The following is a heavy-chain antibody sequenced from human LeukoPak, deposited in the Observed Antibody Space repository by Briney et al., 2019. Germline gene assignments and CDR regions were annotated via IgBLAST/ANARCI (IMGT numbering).Heavy chain of an antibody. J-gene: IGHJ5*02. CDR3: AREGKAGNYGWFDP. D-gene: IGHD4-11*01. CDR1: GGSISSYY. V-gene: IGHV4-59*01. Sequence: SETLSLTCTVSGGSISSYYWSWIRQPPGKGLEWIGYIYCSGSTNYNPSLKSRVTISVDTSKNQFSLKLSSVTAADTAVYYCAREGKAGNYGWFDPWGQGTLVTVSS. CDR2: IYCSGST.